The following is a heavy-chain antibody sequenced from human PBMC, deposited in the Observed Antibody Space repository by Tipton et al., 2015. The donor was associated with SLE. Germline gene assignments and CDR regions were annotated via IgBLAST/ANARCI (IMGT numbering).Heavy chain of an antibody. D-gene: IGHD2-15*01. Sequence: LRLSCTVSGYSISSGYYWGWIRQPPGKGLEWIGSIYHSGSTYYNPSLKSRVTISVDTSKNQFSLNLTSVTAADTALYYCAREDNYYWYFDLWGRGTLVTVSS. CDR2: IYHSGST. CDR1: GYSISSGYY. CDR3: AREDNYYWYFDL. J-gene: IGHJ2*01. V-gene: IGHV4-38-2*02.